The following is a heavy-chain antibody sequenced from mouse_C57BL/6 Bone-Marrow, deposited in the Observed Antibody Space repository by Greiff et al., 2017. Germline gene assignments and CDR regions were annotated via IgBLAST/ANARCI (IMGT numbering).Heavy chain of an antibody. Sequence: VQLQQSGAELVKPGASVKLSCKASGYTFTSYWMQWVKQRPGQGLEWIGEIDPSDSYTNYNQKFKGKATLTVDTSSSTAYMQLSSLTSEDSAVYYCARFETGNYWGQGTTLTVSS. CDR1: GYTFTSYW. CDR3: ARFETGNY. CDR2: IDPSDSYT. J-gene: IGHJ2*01. V-gene: IGHV1-50*01. D-gene: IGHD4-1*01.